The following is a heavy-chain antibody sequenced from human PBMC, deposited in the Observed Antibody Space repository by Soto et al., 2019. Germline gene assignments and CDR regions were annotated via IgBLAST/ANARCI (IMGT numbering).Heavy chain of an antibody. CDR2: IYYSGST. D-gene: IGHD7-27*01. CDR1: GGSISSYY. V-gene: IGHV4-59*08. Sequence: QVQLQESGPGLVKPSETLSLTCTVSGGSISSYYWSWIRQPPGKGLEWVGYIYYSGSTNYNPSLKSRVTISVDTSKNQFSLKLSSVTAADTAVYYCARVWGYAFDIWGQGTMVTVSS. J-gene: IGHJ3*02. CDR3: ARVWGYAFDI.